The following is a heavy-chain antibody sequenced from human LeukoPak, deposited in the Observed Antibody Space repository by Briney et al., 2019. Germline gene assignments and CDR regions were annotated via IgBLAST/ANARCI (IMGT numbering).Heavy chain of an antibody. CDR1: GYTFTSYY. D-gene: IGHD2-15*01. Sequence: ASVKVSCKASGYTFTSYYMHWVRQAPGQGLEWMGLINPSGGSTSYAQKFQGRVTMTRDTSTSTVYMELSSLRSEDTAVYYCARATEAGSWNYYGMDVWGQGTTVTVSS. CDR2: INPSGGST. V-gene: IGHV1-46*01. CDR3: ARATEAGSWNYYGMDV. J-gene: IGHJ6*02.